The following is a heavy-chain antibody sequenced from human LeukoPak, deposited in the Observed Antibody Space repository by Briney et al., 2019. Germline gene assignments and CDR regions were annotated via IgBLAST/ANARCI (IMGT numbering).Heavy chain of an antibody. CDR1: GGSISSYY. Sequence: SETLSLTCTVSGGSISSYYWSWIRQPAGKGLEWIGRIYTSGSTNYNPSLTSRVTMSVDTSKNQFSLKLSSVTAADTAVYYCARDSRYCSGGSCYASYYYYGMDVWGQGTTVTVSS. CDR2: IYTSGST. V-gene: IGHV4-4*07. D-gene: IGHD2-15*01. J-gene: IGHJ6*02. CDR3: ARDSRYCSGGSCYASYYYYGMDV.